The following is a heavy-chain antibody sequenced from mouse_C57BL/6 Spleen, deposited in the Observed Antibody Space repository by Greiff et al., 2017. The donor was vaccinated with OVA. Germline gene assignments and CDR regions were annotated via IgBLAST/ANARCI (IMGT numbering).Heavy chain of an antibody. V-gene: IGHV5-17*01. CDR1: GFTFSDYG. Sequence: EVQLVESGGGLVKPGGSLKLSCAASGFTFSDYGMHWVRQAPEKGLEWVAYISSGSSTIYDADTVKGRFTISRDNAKNTLFLQMTSLRSEDATMYYCRRGQLRHFDYWGQGTLVTVSA. CDR2: ISSGSSTI. J-gene: IGHJ3*01. CDR3: RRGQLRHFDY. D-gene: IGHD3-2*02.